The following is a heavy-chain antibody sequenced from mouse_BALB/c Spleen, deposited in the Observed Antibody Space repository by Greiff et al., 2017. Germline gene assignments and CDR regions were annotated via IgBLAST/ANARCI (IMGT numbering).Heavy chain of an antibody. Sequence: EVQLQQSGPGLVKPSQSLSLTCTVTGYSITSDYAWNWLRQFPGNKLEWMGYISYSGSTSYNPSLKSRISITRDTSKNQFFLQLNSVTTEDTATYYCARTGNYRAWFAYWGQGTLVTVSA. CDR2: ISYSGST. V-gene: IGHV3-2*02. J-gene: IGHJ3*01. CDR3: ARTGNYRAWFAY. D-gene: IGHD2-1*01. CDR1: GYSITSDYA.